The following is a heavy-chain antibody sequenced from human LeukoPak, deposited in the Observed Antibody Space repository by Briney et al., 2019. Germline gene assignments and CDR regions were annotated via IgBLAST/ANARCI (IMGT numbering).Heavy chain of an antibody. CDR1: GFTFDDYA. J-gene: IGHJ4*02. CDR2: ISWNGGSI. V-gene: IGHV3-9*01. Sequence: GGSLRLSCAASGFTFDDYAMHWVRQAPGKGLEWVSGISWNGGSIGYADSVKGRFTISRDNAKNSLYLQMNSLRAKDTALYYCAKGGPLLSPFDYWGQGTLVTVSS. D-gene: IGHD2/OR15-2a*01. CDR3: AKGGPLLSPFDY.